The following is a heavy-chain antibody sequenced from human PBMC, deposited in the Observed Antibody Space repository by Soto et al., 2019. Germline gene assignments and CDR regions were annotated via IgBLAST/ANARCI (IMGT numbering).Heavy chain of an antibody. CDR1: GYTFTGYY. D-gene: IGHD3-10*01. V-gene: IGHV1-2*04. CDR3: ARGGVFYYGSGYDFDY. Sequence: ASVEVSCKSSGYTFTGYYMHWVRQAPGQGLEWMGWINPNSGGTNYAQKFQGWVTMTRDTSISTAYMELSRLRSDDTAVYYCARGGVFYYGSGYDFDYWGQGTLVTVSS. J-gene: IGHJ4*02. CDR2: INPNSGGT.